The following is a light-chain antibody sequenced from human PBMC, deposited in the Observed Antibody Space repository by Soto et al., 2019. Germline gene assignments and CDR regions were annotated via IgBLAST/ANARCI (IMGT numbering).Light chain of an antibody. CDR2: ESS. CDR1: QNINNW. J-gene: IGKJ2*01. Sequence: DIQMTQSPSTLSASAGDRVTVTCRANQNINNWLAWYQQKPGKAPKLLIYESSTLETGVPSRFSGSGSGTEFTLTISSLQPDDFATYYCQQYNRYPYTFGQGTKLEI. CDR3: QQYNRYPYT. V-gene: IGKV1-5*03.